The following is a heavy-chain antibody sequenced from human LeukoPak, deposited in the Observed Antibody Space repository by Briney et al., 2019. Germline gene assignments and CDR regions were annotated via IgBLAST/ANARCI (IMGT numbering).Heavy chain of an antibody. CDR3: ARRRDLYSGSYYPFDY. V-gene: IGHV5-51*01. CDR2: IYPDDSDA. Sequence: GEPLKISCKGSGYRFTNYWICLLRPLPEKVLECMGIIYPDDSDARYSPSFQGQVTISADKSISTAYLQWRSLKASDTAMYYCARRRDLYSGSYYPFDYWGQGTLVTVSS. J-gene: IGHJ4*02. CDR1: GYRFTNYW. D-gene: IGHD1-26*01.